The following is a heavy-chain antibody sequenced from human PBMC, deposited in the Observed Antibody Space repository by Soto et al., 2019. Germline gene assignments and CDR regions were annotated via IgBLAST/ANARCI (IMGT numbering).Heavy chain of an antibody. Sequence: TSETLSLTCTVSGGSINTFYWSWVRQPAGKGLEWIGRIFSSGSTSFNPSLKSRVTMSMDTSKNQFSLKLTSVTAADTAVYFCAREPLAHSYFDFWGQGTPVTVSS. CDR2: IFSSGST. CDR3: AREPLAHSYFDF. CDR1: GGSINTFY. V-gene: IGHV4-4*07. J-gene: IGHJ4*02.